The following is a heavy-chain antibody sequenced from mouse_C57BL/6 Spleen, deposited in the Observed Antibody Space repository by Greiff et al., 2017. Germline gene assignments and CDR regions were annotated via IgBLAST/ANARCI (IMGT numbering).Heavy chain of an antibody. CDR1: GYTFTSYW. D-gene: IGHD2-4*01. V-gene: IGHV1-53*01. Sequence: QVHVKQPGTELVKPGASVKLSCKASGYTFTSYWMHWVKQRPGQGLEWIGNINPSNGGTNYNEKFKSKATLTVDKSSSTAYMQLSSLTSEDSAVYYCARGEVYDYDAAWFAYWGQGTLVTVSA. J-gene: IGHJ3*01. CDR2: INPSNGGT. CDR3: ARGEVYDYDAAWFAY.